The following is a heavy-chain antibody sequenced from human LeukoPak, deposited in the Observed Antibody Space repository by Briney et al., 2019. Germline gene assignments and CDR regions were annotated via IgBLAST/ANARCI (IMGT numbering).Heavy chain of an antibody. V-gene: IGHV4-30-4*08. J-gene: IGHJ5*02. D-gene: IGHD2-2*01. CDR2: IYYSGST. CDR1: GGSISSGDYY. Sequence: SQTLSLTCTVSGGSISSGDYYWSWIRQPPGKGLEWIGYIYYSGSTYYNPSLKSRVTISVDTSKNQFSLKLSSVTAVDTAVYYCARCSTSRRRFNWFDPWGQGTLVTVSS. CDR3: ARCSTSRRRFNWFDP.